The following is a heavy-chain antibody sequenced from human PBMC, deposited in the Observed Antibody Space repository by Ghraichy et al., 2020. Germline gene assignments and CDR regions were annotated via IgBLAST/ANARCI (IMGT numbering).Heavy chain of an antibody. J-gene: IGHJ6*02. CDR3: ARDFINVFYYYTMDV. CDR1: GFTFSDYW. D-gene: IGHD3-3*01. CDR2: IKQDGTEK. Sequence: GGSLRLSCAASGFTFSDYWMTWVRQAPGKGLEWVANIKQDGTEKYYVDSVKGRFTISRDNANNSLYLQMNSLRAEDTAVYFCARDFINVFYYYTMDVWGQGTTVTVSS. V-gene: IGHV3-7*01.